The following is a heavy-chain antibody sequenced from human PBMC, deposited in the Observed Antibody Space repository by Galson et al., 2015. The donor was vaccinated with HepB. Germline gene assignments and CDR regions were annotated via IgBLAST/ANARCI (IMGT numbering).Heavy chain of an antibody. CDR2: IYSGGST. J-gene: IGHJ6*02. CDR3: ARDLRPTVTTLRDYYYYGMDV. D-gene: IGHD4-17*01. Sequence: SLRLSCAASGFTVSSNYMSWVRQAPGMGLEWVSVIYSGGSTYYADSVKGRFTISRDNSKNTLYLQMNSLRAEDTAVYYCARDLRPTVTTLRDYYYYGMDVWGQGTTVTVSS. V-gene: IGHV3-66*01. CDR1: GFTVSSNY.